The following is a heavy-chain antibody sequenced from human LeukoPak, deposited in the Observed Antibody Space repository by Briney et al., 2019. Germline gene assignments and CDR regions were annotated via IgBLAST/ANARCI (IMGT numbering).Heavy chain of an antibody. CDR3: ARVRYYGSGSYYFDY. D-gene: IGHD3-10*01. CDR2: IRYDGSNK. V-gene: IGHV3-30*02. J-gene: IGHJ4*02. CDR1: GFTFSSYG. Sequence: GGSLRLSCAASGFTFSSYGMHWVRQAPGKGLEWVAFIRYDGSNKYYADSVKGRFTISRDNSKNTLYLQMNSLRAEGTAVYYCARVRYYGSGSYYFDYWGQGTLVTVSS.